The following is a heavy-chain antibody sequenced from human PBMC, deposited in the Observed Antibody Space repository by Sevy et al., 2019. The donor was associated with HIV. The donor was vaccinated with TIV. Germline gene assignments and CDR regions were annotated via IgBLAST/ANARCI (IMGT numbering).Heavy chain of an antibody. V-gene: IGHV3-30*02. J-gene: IGHJ4*02. CDR3: AKDLAGPGRRYFDF. CDR2: IRYDGSDK. CDR1: GFTFSNFG. Sequence: GGSLRLSSTASGFTFSNFGMLWVRQVPGKGLEWVTFIRYDGSDKYYAASVKGRFTISRDDSKNTLYLQMDSLRPEDTAIYYCAKDLAGPGRRYFDFWGQGALVTVSS. D-gene: IGHD6-13*01.